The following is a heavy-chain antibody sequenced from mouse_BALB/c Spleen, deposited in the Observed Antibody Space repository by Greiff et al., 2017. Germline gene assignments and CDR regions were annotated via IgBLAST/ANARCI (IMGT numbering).Heavy chain of an antibody. CDR1: GFNIKDYY. CDR2: IDPENGDT. CDR3: NGAGAMDY. Sequence: VQLQQSGAELVRSGASVKLSCTASGFNIKDYYMHWVKQRPEQGLEWIGWIDPENGDTEYAPKFQGKATMTADTSSNTAYLQRSSLTSEDTAVYYCNGAGAMDYWGQGTSVTVSS. V-gene: IGHV14-4*02. D-gene: IGHD3-3*01. J-gene: IGHJ4*01.